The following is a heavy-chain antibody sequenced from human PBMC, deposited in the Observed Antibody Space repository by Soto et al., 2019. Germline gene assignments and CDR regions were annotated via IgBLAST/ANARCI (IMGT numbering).Heavy chain of an antibody. D-gene: IGHD6-13*01. V-gene: IGHV1-69*13. CDR2: IINNFSTA. CDR1: GGTFSSYA. CDR3: ASYVLDERKLSSSSWYVGAPEYYYGMDV. Sequence: SVKVSCKAYGGTFSSYAISWVRQAPGQRLEWMGEIINNFSTANYAQKFQGRVTITADESTSTAYMELSSLRSEDTAVYYCASYVLDERKLSSSSWYVGAPEYYYGMDVWGQGTTVTVSS. J-gene: IGHJ6*02.